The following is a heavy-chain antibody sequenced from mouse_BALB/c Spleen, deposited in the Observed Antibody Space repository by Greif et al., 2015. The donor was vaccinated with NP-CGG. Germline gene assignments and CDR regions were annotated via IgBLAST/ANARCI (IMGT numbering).Heavy chain of an antibody. CDR2: ITHSGET. CDR3: AGAPYDYDGFAY. D-gene: IGHD2-4*01. CDR1: GFPITSGYY. Sequence: VQGVESGPGLVKPSQSLFLACSITGFPITSGYYWIWIRQSPGKPLEWMGYITHSGETFYNPSLQSPISITRETSKNQFFLQLNSVTTEDTAMYYCAGAPYDYDGFAYWGQGTLVTVSA. V-gene: IGHV12-3*02. J-gene: IGHJ3*01.